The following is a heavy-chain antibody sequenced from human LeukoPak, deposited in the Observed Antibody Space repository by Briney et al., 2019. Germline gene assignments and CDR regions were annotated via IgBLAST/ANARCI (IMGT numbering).Heavy chain of an antibody. CDR2: ISYDGSNK. D-gene: IGHD2-2*01. CDR1: GFTFSSYG. CDR3: AKAPPAATYYFDY. V-gene: IGHV3-30*18. J-gene: IGHJ4*02. Sequence: GGSLRPSCAASGFTFSSYGMHWVRQAPGKGLEWVAVISYDGSNKYYADSVKGRFTISRDNSKNTLYLQMNSLRAEDTAVYYCAKAPPAATYYFDYWGQGTLVTASS.